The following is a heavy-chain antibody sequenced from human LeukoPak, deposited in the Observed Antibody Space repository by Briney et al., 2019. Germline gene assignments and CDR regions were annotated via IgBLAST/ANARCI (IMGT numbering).Heavy chain of an antibody. V-gene: IGHV1-18*01. CDR2: ISAYNGNT. CDR1: GYTFTSYG. CDR3: ARGPLGRGWYYFDY. Sequence: GASVKVSCKASGYTFTSYGISWVRQAPGQGLEWMGWISAYNGNTNYAQILQDRVTMTTDTSTSTAYMELRSLRSDDTAVYYCARGPLGRGWYYFDYWGQGTLVTVSS. D-gene: IGHD6-19*01. J-gene: IGHJ4*02.